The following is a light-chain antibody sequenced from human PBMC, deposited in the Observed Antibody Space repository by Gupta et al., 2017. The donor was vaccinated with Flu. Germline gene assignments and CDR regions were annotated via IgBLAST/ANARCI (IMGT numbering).Light chain of an antibody. V-gene: IGKV4-1*01. CDR3: QEYYSHPIT. CDR1: QSVLYSSSNKNY. CDR2: WAS. J-gene: IGKJ5*01. Sequence: DIVMTQSPDSLAVSLGERATINCKSSQSVLYSSSNKNYLAWYQQRPGQPPKLLIYWASTRASGVPDRFSGSGSGTDFTLTISSLQAEDVAVYYCQEYYSHPITFGQGTRLEI.